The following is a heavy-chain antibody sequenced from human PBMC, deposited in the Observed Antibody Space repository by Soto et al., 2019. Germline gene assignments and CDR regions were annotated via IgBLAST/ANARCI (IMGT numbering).Heavy chain of an antibody. J-gene: IGHJ4*02. V-gene: IGHV4-59*01. CDR1: GGLPSSCQ. CDR3: ASDGVGPFAY. CDR2: TSYSGNT. D-gene: IGHD1-26*01. Sequence: ASENRSLSWTGSGGLPSSCQWILIRQPPGKGLEWIGLTSYSGNTVYNPSLKSRVAFSVDTSKNHFSLTLTSVTAADTAVYYCASDGVGPFAYRGQGTPVPVSS.